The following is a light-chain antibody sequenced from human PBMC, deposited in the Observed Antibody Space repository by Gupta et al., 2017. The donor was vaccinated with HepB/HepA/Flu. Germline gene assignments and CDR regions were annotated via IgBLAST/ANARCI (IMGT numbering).Light chain of an antibody. CDR1: QSVLYSSNNNNY. CDR2: WAS. Sequence: IVITQPPAPPASSVGGRATTICKSSQSVLYSSNNNNYLSWYQQKPGQPPKLLIYWASAREYGVPDRFSASGSGTDFTLTISSLQAEDVAVYYCQQYHTIPWTFGQGTKVEIK. J-gene: IGKJ1*01. V-gene: IGKV4-1*01. CDR3: QQYHTIPWT.